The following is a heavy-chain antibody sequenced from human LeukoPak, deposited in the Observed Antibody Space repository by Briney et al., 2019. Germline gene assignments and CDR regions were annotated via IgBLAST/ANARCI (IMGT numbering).Heavy chain of an antibody. Sequence: GASVKVSCKTSGYSFTSYGISWVRQAPGQGLEWMGWISAYNGNTNYAQKVQGKVTMTTDTSTSTAYMELRSLRSDDTAVYYCARDATAASGYSLDHWGQGGLVTVSS. J-gene: IGHJ4*02. CDR2: ISAYNGNT. V-gene: IGHV1-18*01. D-gene: IGHD3-9*01. CDR3: ARDATAASGYSLDH. CDR1: GYSFTSYG.